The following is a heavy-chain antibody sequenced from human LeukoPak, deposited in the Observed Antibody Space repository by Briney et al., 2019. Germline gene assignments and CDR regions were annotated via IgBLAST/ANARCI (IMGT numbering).Heavy chain of an antibody. CDR1: GYTFANYD. J-gene: IGHJ6*03. V-gene: IGHV1-8*01. CDR3: ARGIAAAGTLYYYYYMDV. CDR2: MNPNSGNT. D-gene: IGHD6-13*01. Sequence: ASVKVSCKASGYTFANYDINWVRQATGQGLEWMGWMNPNSGNTGYAQMFQGRVTITRNTSISTAYMELNSLRSEDTAVYYCARGIAAAGTLYYYYYMDVWGKGTTVTVSS.